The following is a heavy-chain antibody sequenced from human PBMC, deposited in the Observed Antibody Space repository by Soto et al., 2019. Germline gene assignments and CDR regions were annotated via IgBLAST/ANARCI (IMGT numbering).Heavy chain of an antibody. CDR2: INHRGST. CDR3: ARGYGRNFDY. Sequence: SEPLSLTCAIYGWSFSTYAHPWGWIRQPPGKGLEWIGEINHRGSTNYNPSLKRRVTISVDTSKNQFSLKVNSVTAADTAVYYCARGYGRNFDYWGQGTLVTVS. CDR1: GWSFSTYAHP. V-gene: IGHV4-34*01. J-gene: IGHJ4*02. D-gene: IGHD3-10*01.